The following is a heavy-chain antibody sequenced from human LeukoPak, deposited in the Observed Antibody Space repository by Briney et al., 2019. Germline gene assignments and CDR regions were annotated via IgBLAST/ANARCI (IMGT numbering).Heavy chain of an antibody. CDR1: GGSISSYY. Sequence: SETLSLTCTVSGGSISSYYWSWIRQPAGKGLEWIGRIYTSGSTNYNPSLKSRVTISVDKSKNQFSLKLSSVTAEDTAVYYCARGSRDYFDYWGQGTLVTVSS. CDR2: IYTSGST. V-gene: IGHV4-4*07. CDR3: ARGSRDYFDY. J-gene: IGHJ4*02.